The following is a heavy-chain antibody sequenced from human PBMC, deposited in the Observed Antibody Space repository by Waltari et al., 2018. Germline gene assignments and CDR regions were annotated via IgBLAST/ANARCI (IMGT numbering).Heavy chain of an antibody. V-gene: IGHV1-69*04. CDR3: ATRKRYCSGGSCYHDAFDI. CDR2: IIPILGIA. J-gene: IGHJ3*02. CDR1: GGTFSSYA. D-gene: IGHD2-15*01. Sequence: QVQLVQSGAEVKKPGSSVKVSCKASGGTFSSYAISWVRPAPGQGLEWMGGIIPILGIANYAQKFQGRVTITADESTSTAYMELSSLRSEDTAVYYCATRKRYCSGGSCYHDAFDIWGQGTMVTVSS.